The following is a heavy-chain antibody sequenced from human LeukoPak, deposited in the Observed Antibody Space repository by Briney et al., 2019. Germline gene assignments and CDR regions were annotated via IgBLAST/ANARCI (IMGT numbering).Heavy chain of an antibody. CDR3: ARKWLSNAFDI. CDR2: INWNGGRT. CDR1: GFTFDDFG. J-gene: IGHJ3*02. V-gene: IGHV3-20*04. Sequence: PGGSLRLSCAASGFTFDDFGVSWVRQVPGKGLEWVSGINWNGGRTGYADSVKGRFTISRDNAKKSLYLQMSSLRAEDTALYYCARKWLSNAFDIWGQGTMVTVSS. D-gene: IGHD5-12*01.